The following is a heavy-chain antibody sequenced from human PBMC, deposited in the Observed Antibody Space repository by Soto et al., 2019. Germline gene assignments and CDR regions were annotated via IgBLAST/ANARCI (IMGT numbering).Heavy chain of an antibody. CDR2: ISYDGTNK. Sequence: GGSLRLSCAASGFSFSISPMHWVRQAPGKGPEWVALISYDGTNKLYADSVKGRFTISRDNSKSTLYLQVDSLRPEDAAVYYCARDPKTSGGQHWAFNYFDSWGQGTLVTVSS. CDR1: GFSFSISP. CDR3: ARDPKTSGGQHWAFNYFDS. J-gene: IGHJ4*02. D-gene: IGHD7-27*01. V-gene: IGHV3-30-3*01.